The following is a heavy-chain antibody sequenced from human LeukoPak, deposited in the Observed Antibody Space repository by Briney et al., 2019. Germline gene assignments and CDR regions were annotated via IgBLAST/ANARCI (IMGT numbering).Heavy chain of an antibody. CDR1: GFTFDDYG. V-gene: IGHV3-20*04. Sequence: AGGSPRLSCAASGFTFDDYGMSWVRQAPGKGLEWASGINWNGGSTGYADSVKGRFTISRDNAKNSLYLQMNSLRAEDTALYYCAREVYDSSGYYYPTGIFQHWGQGTLVTVSS. CDR2: INWNGGST. J-gene: IGHJ1*01. D-gene: IGHD3-22*01. CDR3: AREVYDSSGYYYPTGIFQH.